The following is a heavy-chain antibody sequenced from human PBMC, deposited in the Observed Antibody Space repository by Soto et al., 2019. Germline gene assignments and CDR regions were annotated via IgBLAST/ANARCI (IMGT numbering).Heavy chain of an antibody. Sequence: GGSLRLSCTASGFTFSSYAMSWVRQAPGKGLEWVSAISGGGGSTYYADSVKGRFTISRDNSKNTLYLQMNSLRAEDTAVYYCAKGAAAGFYYYYGMDVWGQGATVTVSS. CDR3: AKGAAAGFYYYYGMDV. CDR2: ISGGGGST. V-gene: IGHV3-23*01. D-gene: IGHD6-13*01. J-gene: IGHJ6*02. CDR1: GFTFSSYA.